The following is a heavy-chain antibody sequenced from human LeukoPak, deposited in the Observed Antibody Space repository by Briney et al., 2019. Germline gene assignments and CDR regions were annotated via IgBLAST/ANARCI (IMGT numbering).Heavy chain of an antibody. J-gene: IGHJ4*02. CDR2: ISSSSGYI. CDR1: GFTFSSYS. CDR3: ARDLYSGYEDVY. D-gene: IGHD5-12*01. V-gene: IGHV3-21*01. Sequence: GGSLRLSCAASGFTFSSYSMNWVRQAPGKGLEWVSSISSSSGYIYYADSVKGRFTISRDNAKNSLYLQMNSLRAEDTAVYYCARDLYSGYEDVYWGQGTLVTVSS.